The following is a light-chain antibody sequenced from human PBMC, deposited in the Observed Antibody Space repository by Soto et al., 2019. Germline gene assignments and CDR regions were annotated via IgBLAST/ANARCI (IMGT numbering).Light chain of an antibody. Sequence: VMTQSPATLSVSPGERVTLSCRSSQSVADNLAWFQQKPGQGPRLLIYGASTRATGIPARFSGSGSGTEFTLTITSLQSEDFAVYYCQQYNTWPRTFGQGTKVDIK. CDR2: GAS. J-gene: IGKJ1*01. CDR1: QSVADN. CDR3: QQYNTWPRT. V-gene: IGKV3-15*01.